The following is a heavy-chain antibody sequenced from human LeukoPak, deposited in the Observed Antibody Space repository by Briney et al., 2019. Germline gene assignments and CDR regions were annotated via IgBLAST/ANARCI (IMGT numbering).Heavy chain of an antibody. CDR3: AREARSGYEGFWSDP. Sequence: SETLSLTCTVSGNSISSGDNYWSWIRQPAGKGLEWIGRIYSTGTTYYKPSLKSRVTMSVDTSHNQFFLKLNSVTAADTAVYYCAREARSGYEGFWSDPWGQGTVVTVSS. CDR2: IYSTGTT. CDR1: GNSISSGDNY. J-gene: IGHJ5*02. D-gene: IGHD5-12*01. V-gene: IGHV4-61*02.